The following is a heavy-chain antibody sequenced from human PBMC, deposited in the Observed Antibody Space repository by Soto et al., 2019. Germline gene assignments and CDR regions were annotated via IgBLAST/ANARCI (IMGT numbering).Heavy chain of an antibody. J-gene: IGHJ4*02. D-gene: IGHD7-27*01. CDR1: GGSISSYY. CDR3: ARRWGTSFDF. CDR2: IYYSGST. V-gene: IGHV4-59*08. Sequence: SETLSLTCTVSGGSISSYYWSWIRQPPGKGLEWIGYIYYSGSTNYNPSLRSRVTMSIDTSQEQFSLKLSSVTATDTAVYYCARRWGTSFDFWGQGTLVTVSS.